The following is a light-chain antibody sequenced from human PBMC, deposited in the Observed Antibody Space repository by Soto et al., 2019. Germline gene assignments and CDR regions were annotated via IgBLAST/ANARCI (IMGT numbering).Light chain of an antibody. CDR2: DAS. CDR1: QSVRSY. J-gene: IGKJ5*01. Sequence: ESMLTQSPATLPLSPGERSPPSGRASQSVRSYLAWYQQKPGQAPRLLIYDASNRAPGIPARFSGSGSGTDFTLTISSLEPDDFAVYYCQQRSSWPRITFGQGTRLEI. CDR3: QQRSSWPRIT. V-gene: IGKV3-11*01.